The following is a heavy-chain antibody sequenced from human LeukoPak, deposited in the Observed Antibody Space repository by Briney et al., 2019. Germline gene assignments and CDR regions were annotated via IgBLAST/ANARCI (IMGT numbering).Heavy chain of an antibody. CDR2: VYYSGIT. V-gene: IGHV4-39*02. CDR3: AKDYGDFYFDT. D-gene: IGHD4-17*01. CDR1: GGSISGSTYY. Sequence: SETLSLTCTVSGGSISGSTYYWGWIRQSPGKGLEWIGNVYYSGITYYNPSLKSRVTMSVDTSKNQFSLSLSSVTAADTAIFYCAKDYGDFYFDTWGRGTLVTVSS. J-gene: IGHJ4*02.